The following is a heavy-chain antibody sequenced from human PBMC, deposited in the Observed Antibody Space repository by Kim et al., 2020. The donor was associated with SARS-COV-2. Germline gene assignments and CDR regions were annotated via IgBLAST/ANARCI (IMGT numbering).Heavy chain of an antibody. CDR2: NT. Sequence: NTYNNPTIRSRVTISVETSKNTFSLKLRSVTTADTAVYYGARESSGAFDIWGQGTMVTVSS. V-gene: IGHV4-31*02. J-gene: IGHJ3*02. CDR3: ARESSGAFDI. D-gene: IGHD3-22*01.